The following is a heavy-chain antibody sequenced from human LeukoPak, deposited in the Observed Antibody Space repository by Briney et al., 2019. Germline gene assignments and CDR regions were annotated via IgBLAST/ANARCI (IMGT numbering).Heavy chain of an antibody. CDR1: GDSISSSSYS. D-gene: IGHD5-18*01. CDR3: MRACGGSYGRGYFDY. Sequence: SETLSLTCTVSGDSISSSSYSWGWIRQPPGKGLEWIGSFYHSGSTYYNPSLKSRVTISVDTSKNQFSLKLSSVTAADTAVYYCMRACGGSYGRGYFDYWGQGTLVTVSS. V-gene: IGHV4-39*01. J-gene: IGHJ4*02. CDR2: FYHSGST.